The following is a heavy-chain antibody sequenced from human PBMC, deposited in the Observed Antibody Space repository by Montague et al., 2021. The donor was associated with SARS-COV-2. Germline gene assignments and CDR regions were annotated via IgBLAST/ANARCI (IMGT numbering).Heavy chain of an antibody. J-gene: IGHJ6*02. CDR3: ARSGQPAGNYAPLGYYGLDV. Sequence: PLVKPTKTLTLTCTFSGFSLTTSAMCVSWIRQPPGKAPEWLARIDWDDDKHYNASLKTRLTISKDTSKNHVVLTMTNMDPVDTGTYYCARSGQPAGNYAPLGYYGLDVWGRGTTVIVSS. CDR1: GFSLTTSAMC. D-gene: IGHD1-26*01. CDR2: IDWDDDK. V-gene: IGHV2-70*11.